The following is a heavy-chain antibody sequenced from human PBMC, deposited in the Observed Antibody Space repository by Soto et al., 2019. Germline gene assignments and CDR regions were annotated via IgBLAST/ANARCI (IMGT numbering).Heavy chain of an antibody. CDR1: GFTFSSST. CDR2: ISSSSSYI. Sequence: GGSLRLSCAASGFTFSSSTMNWVRQAPGKGLEWVSSISSSSSYIYYADSVKGRFTISRDNAKNSLYLQMNSLRAEDTAVYYCARGRTGYCISTSCLNYGMDVWGQGTTVTVSS. D-gene: IGHD2-2*01. CDR3: ARGRTGYCISTSCLNYGMDV. V-gene: IGHV3-21*01. J-gene: IGHJ6*02.